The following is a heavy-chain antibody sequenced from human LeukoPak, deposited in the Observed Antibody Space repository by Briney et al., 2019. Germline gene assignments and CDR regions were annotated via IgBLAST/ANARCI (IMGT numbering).Heavy chain of an antibody. V-gene: IGHV3-33*06. D-gene: IGHD3-10*01. J-gene: IGHJ4*02. Sequence: GGSLRLSCAASGFTFSSYGMHWVRQAPGKGLEWVAVIWYDGSNKYYADSVKGRFTISRDNSKTTLYLQMNSLRAEDTAVYYCAKQAGAINHFDYWGQGTLVTVSS. CDR3: AKQAGAINHFDY. CDR1: GFTFSSYG. CDR2: IWYDGSNK.